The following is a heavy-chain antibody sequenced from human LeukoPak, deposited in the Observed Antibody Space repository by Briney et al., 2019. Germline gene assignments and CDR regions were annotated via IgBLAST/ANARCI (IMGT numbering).Heavy chain of an antibody. CDR2: IYYSGST. V-gene: IGHV4-59*01. CDR1: GGSISSYY. CDR3: ARVYGYSGNPGWFDP. Sequence: SETLSLTCTVSGGSISSYYWSWIRQPPGKGLEWIGYIYYSGSTNYNPSLKSRVTISVDTSKNQFSLKLSSVTAADTAVYYCARVYGYSGNPGWFDPWGQGTLVTVSS. J-gene: IGHJ5*02. D-gene: IGHD4-23*01.